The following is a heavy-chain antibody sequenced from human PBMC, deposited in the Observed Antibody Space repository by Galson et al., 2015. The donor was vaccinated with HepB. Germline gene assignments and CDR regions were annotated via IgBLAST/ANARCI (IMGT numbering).Heavy chain of an antibody. V-gene: IGHV1-18*04. CDR3: ARGTSYSSSWGDAFDI. CDR2: ISAYNGNT. J-gene: IGHJ3*02. D-gene: IGHD6-13*01. CDR1: GYTFTSYG. Sequence: SVKVSCKASGYTFTSYGISCVRQAPGQGLEWMGWISAYNGNTNYAQKLQGRVTMTTDTSTSTAYMELRSLRSDDTAVYYCARGTSYSSSWGDAFDIWGQGTMVTVSS.